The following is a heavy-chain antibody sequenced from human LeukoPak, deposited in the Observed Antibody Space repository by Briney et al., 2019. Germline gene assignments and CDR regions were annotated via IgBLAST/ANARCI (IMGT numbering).Heavy chain of an antibody. V-gene: IGHV1-46*01. Sequence: ASVKVSCKVSGYTLTELSMHWVRRAPGQGLEWMGIINPSGGSTNYAQKFQGRVTMTRDTSTNTVYMELSSLRSEDTAVYYCARGPSITMVRGGQWYYYMDVWGKGTTVTISS. D-gene: IGHD3-10*01. CDR3: ARGPSITMVRGGQWYYYMDV. J-gene: IGHJ6*03. CDR2: INPSGGST. CDR1: GYTLTELS.